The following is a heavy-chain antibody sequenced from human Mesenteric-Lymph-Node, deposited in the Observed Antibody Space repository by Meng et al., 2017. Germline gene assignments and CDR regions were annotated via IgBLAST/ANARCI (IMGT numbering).Heavy chain of an antibody. Sequence: GSLRLSCAVSGGSISSSNWWSWVRQPPGKGLEWIGEIYHSGSTNYNPSLKSRVTISVDKSKNQFSLKLSSVTAADTAMYYCARVPYYYDSSGYTYYYGMDVWGQGTTVTVSS. CDR3: ARVPYYYDSSGYTYYYGMDV. CDR1: GGSISSSNW. CDR2: IYHSGST. D-gene: IGHD3-22*01. V-gene: IGHV4-4*02. J-gene: IGHJ6*02.